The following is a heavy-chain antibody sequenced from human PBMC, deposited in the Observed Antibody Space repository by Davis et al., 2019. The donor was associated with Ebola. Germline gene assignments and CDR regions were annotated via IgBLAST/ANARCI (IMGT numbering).Heavy chain of an antibody. J-gene: IGHJ4*02. Sequence: GESLKISCAASGFTFSSYWMSWVRQAPGKGLEWVANIKQDGGEKHHVDSVKGRFTISRDNAKNSLYLQMNSLRAEDTAVYYCARGEQQLADYWGQGTLVTVSS. CDR3: ARGEQQLADY. CDR2: IKQDGGEK. CDR1: GFTFSSYW. D-gene: IGHD6-13*01. V-gene: IGHV3-7*01.